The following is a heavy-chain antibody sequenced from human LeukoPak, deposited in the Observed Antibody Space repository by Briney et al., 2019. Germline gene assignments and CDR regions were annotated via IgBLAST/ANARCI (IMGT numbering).Heavy chain of an antibody. CDR3: AKGRDDYYGSGSYYDNWFDP. D-gene: IGHD3-10*01. CDR1: GFTFSDFW. Sequence: GGSLRLSCAASGFTFSDFWMHWVRQAPGKGLVWVSRINSGGTVTNYADSVKGRLTTSRDNAKNSLYLQMNSLRAEDTALYYCAKGRDDYYGSGSYYDNWFDPWGQGTLVTVSS. J-gene: IGHJ5*02. V-gene: IGHV3-74*01. CDR2: INSGGTVT.